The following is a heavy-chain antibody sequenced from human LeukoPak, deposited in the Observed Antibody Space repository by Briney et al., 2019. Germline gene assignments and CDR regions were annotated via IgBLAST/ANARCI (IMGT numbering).Heavy chain of an antibody. CDR1: DVSINSNTYY. CDR2: IYYSGST. CDR3: ARVRLEYYYGSGRGCYFDY. V-gene: IGHV4-30-4*08. D-gene: IGHD3-10*01. J-gene: IGHJ4*02. Sequence: SETLSLTCTVSDVSINSNTYYWGWIRQPPGKGLEWIGYIYYSGSTYYNPSLKSRVTISVDTSKNQFSLKLSSVTAADTAVYYCARVRLEYYYGSGRGCYFDYWGQGTLVTVSS.